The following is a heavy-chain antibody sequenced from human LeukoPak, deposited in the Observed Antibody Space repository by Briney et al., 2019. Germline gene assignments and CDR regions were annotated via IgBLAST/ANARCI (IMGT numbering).Heavy chain of an antibody. CDR3: ASLSGSYSDY. D-gene: IGHD1-26*01. V-gene: IGHV3-30*03. CDR2: ISYDAKNK. Sequence: PGGSLRLSCAASGFTFSSYGMHWVRQAPGKGLEWVTLISYDAKNKYYADSVKGRFTISRDNSENTLYLQMNSLRAEDTAVYYCASLSGSYSDYWGQGTLVTVSS. CDR1: GFTFSSYG. J-gene: IGHJ4*02.